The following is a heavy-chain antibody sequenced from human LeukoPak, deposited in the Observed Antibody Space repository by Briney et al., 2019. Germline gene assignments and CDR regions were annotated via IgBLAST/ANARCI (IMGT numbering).Heavy chain of an antibody. CDR2: VWYDGSDT. CDR3: ARGGSTWCYFDY. J-gene: IGHJ4*02. D-gene: IGHD6-13*01. Sequence: QPGRSLRLSCAASGFTFNTYAMHWVRQVPGKGLEWVAVVWYDGSDTYYGDSVKGRFTISRDNSKNTLYLQMNSLRGEDTAVYYCARGGSTWCYFDYWGQGTLVTVSS. V-gene: IGHV3-33*01. CDR1: GFTFNTYA.